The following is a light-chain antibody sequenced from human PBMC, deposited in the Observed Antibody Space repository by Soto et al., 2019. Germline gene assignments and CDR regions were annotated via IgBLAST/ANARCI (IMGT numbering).Light chain of an antibody. CDR2: GAS. CDR1: QSVSNNY. V-gene: IGKV3-20*01. Sequence: EVVFTKSPDTRSLSAGERATLSCSASQSVSNNYLAWYQQKPGQAPRLLIYGASNRATGIPDRFSGSGSGTDFTLTISRLEPEDFAVYYCQQYGSSGTFGQGTRWIS. J-gene: IGKJ1*01. CDR3: QQYGSSGT.